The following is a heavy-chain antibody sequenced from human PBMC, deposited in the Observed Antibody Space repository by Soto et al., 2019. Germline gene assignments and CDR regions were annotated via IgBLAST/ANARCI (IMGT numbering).Heavy chain of an antibody. Sequence: GGSPSLSGAASGCTFSSYPMSLVRQDRGKGLEWVSAISGSGGSTYYADSVKGRFTISRDNSKNTLYLQMNSLRAEDTAVYYCARPSRFYYYYGMDVWGQGTTVTFSS. CDR1: GCTFSSYP. J-gene: IGHJ6*02. V-gene: IGHV3-23*01. CDR2: ISGSGGST. CDR3: ARPSRFYYYYGMDV. D-gene: IGHD2-2*01.